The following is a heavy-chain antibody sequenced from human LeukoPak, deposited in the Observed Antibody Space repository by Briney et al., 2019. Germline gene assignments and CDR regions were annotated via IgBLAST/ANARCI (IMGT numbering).Heavy chain of an antibody. Sequence: GGSLRLSRAASGFTFSSYEMNWVRQAPGKGLEWVSYISSSGSTIYYADSVKGRFTISRDNAKNSLYLQMNSLRAEDTAVYYCARRYYYDSSGYYYYYYYMDVWGKGTTVTVSS. CDR1: GFTFSSYE. D-gene: IGHD3-22*01. J-gene: IGHJ6*03. V-gene: IGHV3-48*03. CDR3: ARRYYYDSSGYYYYYYYMDV. CDR2: ISSSGSTI.